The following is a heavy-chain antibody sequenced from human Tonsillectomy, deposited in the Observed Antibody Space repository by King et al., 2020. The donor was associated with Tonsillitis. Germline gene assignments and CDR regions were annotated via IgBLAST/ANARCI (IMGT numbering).Heavy chain of an antibody. CDR1: GFTFSSYG. D-gene: IGHD3-22*01. J-gene: IGHJ4*02. CDR3: ARGTYDSSGYYLGSLDY. CDR2: IWYDGSNK. V-gene: IGHV3-33*01. Sequence: VQLVESGGGVVQPGRSLRLSCAASGFTFSSYGMHWVRQAPGKGLGWVAVIWYDGSNKYYAVSVNGRFTISRDNSKNTLYLQMNSLRAEDTAVYYCARGTYDSSGYYLGSLDYWGQGTLVTVSS.